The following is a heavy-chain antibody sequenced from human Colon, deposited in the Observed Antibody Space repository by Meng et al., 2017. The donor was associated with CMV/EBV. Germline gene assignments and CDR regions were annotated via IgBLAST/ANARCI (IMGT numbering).Heavy chain of an antibody. V-gene: IGHV3-21*01. Sequence: GESLKISCAASGFTFSSYSMNWVRQAPGKGLEWVSSISSSSSYIYYANSVKGRFTISRDNAKNSLYLQMNSLRGEDTAVYYCARDGVPITIFGVDLYGMDVWGQGTAVTVSS. CDR2: ISSSSSYI. J-gene: IGHJ6*02. CDR1: GFTFSSYS. D-gene: IGHD3-3*01. CDR3: ARDGVPITIFGVDLYGMDV.